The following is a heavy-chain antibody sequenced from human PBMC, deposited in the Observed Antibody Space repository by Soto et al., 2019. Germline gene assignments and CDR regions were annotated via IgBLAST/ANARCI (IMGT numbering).Heavy chain of an antibody. Sequence: PSETLSLTCTVSGGSISSYYWSWIRQPPGKGLEWIGYIYYSGSTNYNPSLKSRVTISVDTSKNQFSLKLSSVTAADTAVYYCARGGNYDILTGYYNRFDYWGQGTLVTVSS. J-gene: IGHJ4*02. V-gene: IGHV4-59*01. D-gene: IGHD3-9*01. CDR3: ARGGNYDILTGYYNRFDY. CDR1: GGSISSYY. CDR2: IYYSGST.